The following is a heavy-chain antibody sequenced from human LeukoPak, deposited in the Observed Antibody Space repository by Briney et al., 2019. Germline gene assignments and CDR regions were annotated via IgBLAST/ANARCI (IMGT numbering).Heavy chain of an antibody. J-gene: IGHJ4*02. V-gene: IGHV3-33*01. D-gene: IGHD2-2*02. CDR3: ARDCSSTSCYTLDY. CDR1: GFTFSSYG. CDR2: IWYGGSNK. Sequence: PGGSLRLSCAASGFTFSSYGMHWVRQAPGKGLEWVAVIWYGGSNKYYADSVKGRFTISRDNSKNTLYLQMNSLRAEDTAVYYCARDCSSTSCYTLDYWGQGTLVTVSS.